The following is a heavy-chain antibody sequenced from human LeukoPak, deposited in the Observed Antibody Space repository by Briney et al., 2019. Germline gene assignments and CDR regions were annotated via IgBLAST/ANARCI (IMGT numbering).Heavy chain of an antibody. Sequence: PETVSLTCTVSGGSISSYYWSWIRQPPGKGLEWIGYIYTSGSTNYNPSLKSRVTISVDTSKNQFSLKLSSVTAADTAVYYCARHKEISSDYYYYMDVWGKGTTVTVSS. J-gene: IGHJ6*03. CDR3: ARHKEISSDYYYYMDV. CDR1: GGSISSYY. V-gene: IGHV4-4*09. CDR2: IYTSGST.